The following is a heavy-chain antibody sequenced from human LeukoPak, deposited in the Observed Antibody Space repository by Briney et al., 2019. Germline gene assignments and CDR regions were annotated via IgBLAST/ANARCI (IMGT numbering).Heavy chain of an antibody. CDR1: GGSISSYC. CDR3: AREFSPI. V-gene: IGHV4-59*01. J-gene: IGHJ3*02. CDR2: IYYSGST. Sequence: PSETLSLTCTVSGGSISSYCWSWIRQPPGKGLEWIGYIYYSGSTNYNPSLKSRVTISVDTSKNQFSLKLSSVTAADTAVYYCAREFSPIWGQGTMVTVSS.